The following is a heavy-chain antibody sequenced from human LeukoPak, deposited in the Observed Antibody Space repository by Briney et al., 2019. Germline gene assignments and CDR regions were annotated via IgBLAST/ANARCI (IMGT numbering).Heavy chain of an antibody. D-gene: IGHD3-10*01. V-gene: IGHV4-4*07. Sequence: PSETLSLTCTVSGSSISSYYLSWIRQTAGKGLEWIGRMYSSGSNYNPSLKSRVTMSIDTSTNQLSLKLSSVTAADTAVYYCARDSGTTGEVKFDPWGQGTLVTVSS. J-gene: IGHJ5*02. CDR3: ARDSGTTGEVKFDP. CDR1: GSSISSYY. CDR2: MYSSGS.